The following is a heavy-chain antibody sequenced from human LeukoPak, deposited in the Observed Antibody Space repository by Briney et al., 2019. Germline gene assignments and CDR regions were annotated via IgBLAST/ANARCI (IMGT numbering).Heavy chain of an antibody. J-gene: IGHJ4*02. Sequence: PSETLSLTCTVSGYSISSGYYWGWIRQPPGKGLEWIGSIYHSGSTFYNPSLKSRVTISVDTSKNQFSLKLSSVTAADTAVYYCARDGTLVSSSTVTKVFDYWGQGTLVTVSS. CDR2: IYHSGST. D-gene: IGHD4-17*01. CDR3: ARDGTLVSSSTVTKVFDY. CDR1: GYSISSGYY. V-gene: IGHV4-38-2*02.